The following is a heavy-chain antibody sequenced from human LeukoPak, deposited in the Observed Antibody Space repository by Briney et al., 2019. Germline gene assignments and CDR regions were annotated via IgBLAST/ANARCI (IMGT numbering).Heavy chain of an antibody. V-gene: IGHV3-23*01. Sequence: GWSLRLSCAVSGITLSNYAMSWVRQAPGKGLEWVAGISGSGGGTHYADSVKGRFTISRDNPKNTLYLQMNSLRAEDTAVYYCARDLDYYGSGSPPGYWGQGTLVTVSS. J-gene: IGHJ4*02. D-gene: IGHD3-10*01. CDR1: GITLSNYA. CDR3: ARDLDYYGSGSPPGY. CDR2: ISGSGGGT.